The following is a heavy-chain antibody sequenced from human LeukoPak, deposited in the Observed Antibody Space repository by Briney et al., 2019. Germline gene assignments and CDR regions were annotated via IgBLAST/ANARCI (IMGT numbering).Heavy chain of an antibody. CDR2: ISDSGGIT. CDR3: VRGLSGVSSWYFDL. CDR1: GFTFSNYA. V-gene: IGHV3-23*01. D-gene: IGHD7-27*01. J-gene: IGHJ2*01. Sequence: GGSLRLSCAASGFTFSNYAMTWVRQAPGKGLEWVSTISDSGGITDYADSVKGRFTISRDNSKNTLYLQMNSLRADDTAIYYCVRGLSGVSSWYFDLWGRGTLVSVSS.